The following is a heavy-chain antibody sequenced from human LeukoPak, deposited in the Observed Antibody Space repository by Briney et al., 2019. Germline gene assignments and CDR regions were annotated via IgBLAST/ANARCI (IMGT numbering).Heavy chain of an antibody. V-gene: IGHV3-74*01. CDR3: ARDSIAVTGDFDF. D-gene: IGHD6-19*01. CDR2: IDSDGSGP. J-gene: IGHJ4*02. CDR1: GFTFSSYW. Sequence: PGGSLTLSCAASGFTFSSYWMHWVRQTPGKGLVWASLIDSDGSGPTYADSVKGRFTISRDNSKNTLYLQMNSLRAEDTAVYYCARDSIAVTGDFDFWGQGTLLSVSS.